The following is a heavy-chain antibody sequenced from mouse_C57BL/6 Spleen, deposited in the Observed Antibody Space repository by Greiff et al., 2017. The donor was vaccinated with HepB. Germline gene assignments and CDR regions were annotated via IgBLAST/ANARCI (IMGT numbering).Heavy chain of an antibody. CDR3: ARGADGYHAMDY. Sequence: VQLQQSGPVLVKPGASVKMSCKASGYTFTDYYMNWVKQSHGKSLEWIGVINPYNGGTSYNQKFKGKATLTVDKSSSTAYMELNSLTSEDSAVYYCARGADGYHAMDYWGQGTSVTVSS. D-gene: IGHD2-3*01. CDR1: GYTFTDYY. J-gene: IGHJ4*01. V-gene: IGHV1-19*01. CDR2: INPYNGGT.